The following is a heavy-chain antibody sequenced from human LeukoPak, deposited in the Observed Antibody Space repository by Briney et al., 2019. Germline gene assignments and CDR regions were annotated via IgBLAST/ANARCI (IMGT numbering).Heavy chain of an antibody. J-gene: IGHJ4*02. CDR3: ARGGYFDSSGYVVYFDY. CDR1: GYTFTGYY. Sequence: ASVKVSCKASGYTFTGYYMHWVRQAPGQGLEWMGWINPNSGGTNYAQKFQGRVTMTRDTSISTAYMELSRLRSDDTAVYYCARGGYFDSSGYVVYFDYWGQGTLVTVSS. V-gene: IGHV1-2*02. CDR2: INPNSGGT. D-gene: IGHD3-22*01.